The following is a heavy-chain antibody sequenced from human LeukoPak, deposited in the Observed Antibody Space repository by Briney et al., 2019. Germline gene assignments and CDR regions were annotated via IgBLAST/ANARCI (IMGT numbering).Heavy chain of an antibody. Sequence: PGGSLRLSCAASGFTFSSYSMNWVRQAPGKGLEWVSSISSSSSYIYYADLVKGRFTISRDNAKNSLYLQMNSLRAEDTAVYYCARDGSRYCSGGSCWDYYYYYYMDVWGKGTTVTISS. V-gene: IGHV3-21*01. CDR2: ISSSSSYI. CDR3: ARDGSRYCSGGSCWDYYYYYYMDV. CDR1: GFTFSSYS. D-gene: IGHD2-15*01. J-gene: IGHJ6*03.